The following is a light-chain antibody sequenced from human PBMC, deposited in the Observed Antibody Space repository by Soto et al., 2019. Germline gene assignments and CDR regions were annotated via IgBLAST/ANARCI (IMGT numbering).Light chain of an antibody. J-gene: IGKJ1*01. Sequence: EIMMTQSPATLSVSPGERATLSCRASQSISGNLAWYQQKPGQAPGLLIYAASTRATGIPARFSCSGSGTEFTLTISSLQSEDFAVYYCQQYNNWPRTFGQGTKVEIK. CDR3: QQYNNWPRT. V-gene: IGKV3-15*01. CDR2: AAS. CDR1: QSISGN.